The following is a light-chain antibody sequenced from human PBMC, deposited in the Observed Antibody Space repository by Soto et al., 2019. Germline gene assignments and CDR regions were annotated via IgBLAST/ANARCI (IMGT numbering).Light chain of an antibody. CDR3: ASYAGTKLFV. V-gene: IGLV2-8*01. CDR1: SSDVGGYNY. Sequence: QSALTQPPSASGAPGQSLTISCPGTSSDVGGYNYVSWYQQRPGKAPKLVIYEVTKRPSGVPDRFSGSKSGSTASLTVSGLQADDEAEYYCASYAGTKLFVFGSGTKLTVL. CDR2: EVT. J-gene: IGLJ1*01.